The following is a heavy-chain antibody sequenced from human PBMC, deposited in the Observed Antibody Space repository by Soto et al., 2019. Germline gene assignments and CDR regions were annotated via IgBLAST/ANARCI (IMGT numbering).Heavy chain of an antibody. D-gene: IGHD3-10*01. CDR1: GGTFSSYA. CDR3: ARGAGMNYYGSGSYDDAFDI. Sequence: SVKVSCKASGGTFSSYAISWVRQAPGQGLEWMGGIIPIVGTANYAQKFQGRVTITADESTSTAYMELSSLRSEDTAVYYCARGAGMNYYGSGSYDDAFDIWGQGTMVTVSS. CDR2: IIPIVGTA. J-gene: IGHJ3*02. V-gene: IGHV1-69*13.